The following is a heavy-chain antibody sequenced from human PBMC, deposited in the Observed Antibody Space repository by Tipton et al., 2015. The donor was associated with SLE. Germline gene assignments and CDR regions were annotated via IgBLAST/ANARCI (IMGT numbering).Heavy chain of an antibody. V-gene: IGHV4-59*08. CDR2: ISDSGST. Sequence: TLSLTCTVPGGSVRSHYWSWIRQSPGKGSEWIGYISDSGSTHYNPSLKSRVAISVDTSKNHFSLILTSVSAADTAVYYCARHSPNWFDPWGQGMLVTVSS. CDR1: GGSVRSHY. CDR3: ARHSPNWFDP. J-gene: IGHJ5*02.